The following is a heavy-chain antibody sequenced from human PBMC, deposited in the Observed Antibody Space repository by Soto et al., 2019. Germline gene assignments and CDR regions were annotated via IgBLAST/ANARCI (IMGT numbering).Heavy chain of an antibody. D-gene: IGHD6-19*01. CDR2: IYYSGST. CDR1: GGSISSGGYY. V-gene: IGHV4-31*03. CDR3: ARAVAGTYYYYGMDV. Sequence: TSETLSLTCTVSGGSISSGGYYWSWIRQHPGKGLEWIGYIYYSGSTYYNPSLKSRVTISVDTSKNQFSLKLSSVTAADTAVYYCARAVAGTYYYYGMDVWGQGTTVTISS. J-gene: IGHJ6*02.